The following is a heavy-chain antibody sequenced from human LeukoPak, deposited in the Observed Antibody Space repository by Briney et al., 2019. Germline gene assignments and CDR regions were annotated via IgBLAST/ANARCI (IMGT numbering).Heavy chain of an antibody. V-gene: IGHV3-9*01. D-gene: IGHD3-22*01. CDR2: ISWNSGSI. CDR3: AKDLTASSYYYDSSGYYSHLFDY. Sequence: PGGSLRLSCAASGFTFDDYAMHWVRQAPGKGLEWVPGISWNSGSIRYADSVKGRFTISRDNAKNSLYLQMNSLRAEDTALYYCAKDLTASSYYYDSSGYYSHLFDYWGQGTLVTVSS. CDR1: GFTFDDYA. J-gene: IGHJ4*02.